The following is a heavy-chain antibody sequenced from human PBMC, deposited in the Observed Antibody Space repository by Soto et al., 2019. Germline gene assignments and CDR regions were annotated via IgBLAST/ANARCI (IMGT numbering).Heavy chain of an antibody. J-gene: IGHJ5*02. CDR1: GGSISSGGYY. CDR2: IYYSGST. Sequence: SETLSLTCTVSGGSISSGGYYWSWIRQHPGKGLEWIGYIYYSGSTYYNPSLKSRVTISVDTSKNQFSLKLSSVTAADTAVYYCVREPRVIAVAGTANWFDPWGQGTLVTVSS. V-gene: IGHV4-31*03. D-gene: IGHD6-19*01. CDR3: VREPRVIAVAGTANWFDP.